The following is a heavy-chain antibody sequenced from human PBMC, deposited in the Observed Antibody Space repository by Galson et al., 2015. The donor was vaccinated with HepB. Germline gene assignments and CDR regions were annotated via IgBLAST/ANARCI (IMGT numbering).Heavy chain of an antibody. CDR1: EFTFSSYA. D-gene: IGHD3-10*01. J-gene: IGHJ5*02. V-gene: IGHV3-23*01. Sequence: SLRLSCAASEFTFSSYAMSWVRQAPGKGLEWVSAISGSGGSTYYADSVKGRFTISRDNSKNTLYLQMNSLRAEDTAVYYCAKGGGEEGWDDWFDPWGQGTLVTVSS. CDR3: AKGGGEEGWDDWFDP. CDR2: ISGSGGST.